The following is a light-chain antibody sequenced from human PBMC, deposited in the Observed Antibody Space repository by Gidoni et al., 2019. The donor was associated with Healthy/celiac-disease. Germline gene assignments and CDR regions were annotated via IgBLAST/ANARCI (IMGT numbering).Light chain of an antibody. CDR3: QQYNSYST. J-gene: IGKJ2*01. V-gene: IGKV1-5*03. CDR1: QSISRW. Sequence: IQMTQSPSTLSASVGDRVTITCRASQSISRWLDWDQQKPGKAPKLLIYKASSLGRGVPSRFSGSGSGKEITLTISSLQPDDCATYYCQQYNSYSTFXQXTKLXIK. CDR2: KAS.